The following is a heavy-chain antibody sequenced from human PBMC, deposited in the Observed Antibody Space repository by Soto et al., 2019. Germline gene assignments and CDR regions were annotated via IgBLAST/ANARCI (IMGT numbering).Heavy chain of an antibody. CDR2: ISGSGGST. CDR3: ATCRSPITCYIDD. CDR1: GFTFNTYA. Sequence: GVSLLLSCAASGFTFNTYAMSWVRQAPGKGLEWVSFISGSGGSTSYTDSVKGRFTISRDNFKNTLYLQMNSLRAEDTAVYYWATCRSPITCYIDDSGQGTGVTIT. V-gene: IGHV3-23*01. D-gene: IGHD6-19*01. J-gene: IGHJ4*02.